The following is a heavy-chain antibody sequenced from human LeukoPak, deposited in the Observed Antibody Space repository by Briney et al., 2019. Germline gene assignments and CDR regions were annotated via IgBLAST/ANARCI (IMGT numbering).Heavy chain of an antibody. CDR3: ARDPITGTLGGYFDY. CDR1: GFTFSSYG. Sequence: GGSLRLSCAASGFTFSSYGMHWVRQAPGKGLEWVAVIWYDGSNKYYADSVKGRFTISGDNSKNTLYLQMNSLRAEDTAVYYCARDPITGTLGGYFDYWGQGTLVTVSS. V-gene: IGHV3-33*01. D-gene: IGHD1/OR15-1a*01. J-gene: IGHJ4*02. CDR2: IWYDGSNK.